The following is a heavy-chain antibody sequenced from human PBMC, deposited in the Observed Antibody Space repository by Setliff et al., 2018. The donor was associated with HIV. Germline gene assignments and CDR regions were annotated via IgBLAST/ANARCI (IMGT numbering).Heavy chain of an antibody. Sequence: ASVKVSCKASGYTFTNYFVHWVRQAPGQGLEWMGIINPSGGSTSYAQKFQGRVTMTRDKSTSTAYMELSSLRSEDTAVYYCARDKPPDQPLRYFDYWGQRTLVTVSS. D-gene: IGHD2-2*01. CDR3: ARDKPPDQPLRYFDY. V-gene: IGHV1-46*01. CDR2: INPSGGST. J-gene: IGHJ4*02. CDR1: GYTFTNYF.